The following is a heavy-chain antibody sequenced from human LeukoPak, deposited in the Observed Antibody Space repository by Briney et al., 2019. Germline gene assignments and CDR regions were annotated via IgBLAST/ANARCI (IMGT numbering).Heavy chain of an antibody. CDR3: ARRTVTVDY. V-gene: IGHV1-2*02. Sequence: ASVNVSCKASGYTFTGYYMHWVRQAPGQGLEWMGWINPNSGGTNYAQKFQGRVTMTSDTSISTAYMELSRLRSDDTAVYYCARRTVTVDYWGQGRLVTVSS. CDR1: GYTFTGYY. D-gene: IGHD4-17*01. CDR2: INPNSGGT. J-gene: IGHJ4*02.